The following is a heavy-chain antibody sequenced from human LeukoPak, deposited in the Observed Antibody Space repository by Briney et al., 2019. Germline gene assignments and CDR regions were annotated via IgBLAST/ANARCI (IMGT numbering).Heavy chain of an antibody. Sequence: SETLSLTCAVYGGSFSGYYWSWIRQPPGKGLEWIGEINHSGSTNYNPSLKSRVTISVDTSKNQFSLKLSSVTAADTAVYYCARDCGYCSSTSCRTVNWFDPWGQGTLVTVSS. D-gene: IGHD2-2*01. J-gene: IGHJ5*02. CDR1: GGSFSGYY. V-gene: IGHV4-34*01. CDR3: ARDCGYCSSTSCRTVNWFDP. CDR2: INHSGST.